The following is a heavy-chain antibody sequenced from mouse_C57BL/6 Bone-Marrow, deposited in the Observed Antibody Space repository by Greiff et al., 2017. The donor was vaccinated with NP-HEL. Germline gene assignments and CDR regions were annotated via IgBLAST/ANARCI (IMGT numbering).Heavy chain of an antibody. CDR1: GYTFTSYW. V-gene: IGHV1-55*01. Sequence: QVQLQQPGAELVKPGASVKMSCKASGYTFTSYWITWVKQRPGQGLEWIGDIYPGSGSPNYNEKFKSKATLTVDTSSSTADMQLSSLTSEDSAVYYCARSGGTSAWFAYWGQGTLVTVSA. CDR3: ARSGGTSAWFAY. J-gene: IGHJ3*01. CDR2: IYPGSGSP. D-gene: IGHD4-1*01.